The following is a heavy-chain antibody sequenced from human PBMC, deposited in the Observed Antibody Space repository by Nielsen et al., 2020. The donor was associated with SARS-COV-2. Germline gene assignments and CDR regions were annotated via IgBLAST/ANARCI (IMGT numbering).Heavy chain of an antibody. Sequence: GGSLRLSCAASGFTFNSYVMHWVRQAPGEGLEWVAFISSDGSKISYGDSVRGRFTISRDNSKNTLDLRMNSLRPEDTAVYYCAKDSRYSSNWKKMFEHWGRGTLVAVSS. D-gene: IGHD1-20*01. CDR2: ISSDGSKI. CDR1: GFTFNSYV. J-gene: IGHJ1*01. CDR3: AKDSRYSSNWKKMFEH. V-gene: IGHV3-30*18.